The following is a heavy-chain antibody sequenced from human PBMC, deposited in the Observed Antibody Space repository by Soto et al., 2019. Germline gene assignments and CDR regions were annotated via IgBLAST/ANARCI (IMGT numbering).Heavy chain of an antibody. Sequence: SENLCHTYAVYGGSFSGYYWSWIRQPPGKGLEWIGEINHSGSTNYNPSLKSRVTISVDTSKNQFSLKLSSVTAADTAVYYCARFSAIFGALKFNHFPMDARGKCTIVT. CDR3: ARFSAIFGALKFNHFPMDA. V-gene: IGHV4-34*01. J-gene: IGHJ6*04. CDR1: GGSFSGYY. CDR2: INHSGST. D-gene: IGHD3-3*01.